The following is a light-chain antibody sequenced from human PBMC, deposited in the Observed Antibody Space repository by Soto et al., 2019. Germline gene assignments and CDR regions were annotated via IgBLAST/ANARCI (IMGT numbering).Light chain of an antibody. J-gene: IGKJ4*01. CDR1: QGIGNS. CDR3: QYYANAPLT. Sequence: DIQMTQSPSSLSASVGDRVTITCRASQGIGNSLAWYQQKPGKVPEVLIYAASTVQSGVPSRFSGSGSGTDFTLTIGSLQPEDVATYFCQYYANAPLTFGGGTKVEIK. CDR2: AAS. V-gene: IGKV1-27*01.